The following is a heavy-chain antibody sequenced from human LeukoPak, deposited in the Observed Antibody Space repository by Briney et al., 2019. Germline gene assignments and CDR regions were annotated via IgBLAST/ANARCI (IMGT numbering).Heavy chain of an antibody. CDR2: INPTGGST. D-gene: IGHD6-6*01. J-gene: IGHJ4*02. CDR3: ARTAARRFDY. V-gene: IGHV1-46*01. CDR1: GYTFPSYF. Sequence: ASVKVSCTASGYTFPSYFMHWVRQAPGQGLEWMGIINPTGGSTTYAQKFQGRVTMTRDTSTSTVYMELSSQRSDDTAVYYCARTAARRFDYWGQGTLVTVSS.